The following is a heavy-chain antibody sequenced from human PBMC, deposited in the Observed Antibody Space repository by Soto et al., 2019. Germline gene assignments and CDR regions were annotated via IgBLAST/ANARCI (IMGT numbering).Heavy chain of an antibody. Sequence: SVKVSCKASGGTFSSYAISWLRQAPGQGLEWMGGIIPIFGTANYAQKFQGRVTITADESASTAYMELSSLRSEDTAVYYCARGTKVLRFLEWSDHYYYYGMDVWGQGTTVTVSS. CDR3: ARGTKVLRFLEWSDHYYYYGMDV. CDR1: GGTFSSYA. D-gene: IGHD3-3*01. CDR2: IIPIFGTA. V-gene: IGHV1-69*13. J-gene: IGHJ6*02.